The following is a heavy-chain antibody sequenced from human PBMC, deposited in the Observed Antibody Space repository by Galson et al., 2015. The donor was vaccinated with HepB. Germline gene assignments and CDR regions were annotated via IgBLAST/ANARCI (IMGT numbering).Heavy chain of an antibody. J-gene: IGHJ4*02. CDR2: LSSRNTYI. V-gene: IGHV3-21*01. D-gene: IGHD3-3*01. Sequence: SLRLSCAASGFTFTTYNMNWVRQAPGKGLEWVSSLSSRNTYIYYADSVKGRFTISRDNANNSLYLQMNSLRADDTAVYYCARDIWSGSSFDYWGQGTLVTVSS. CDR1: GFTFTTYN. CDR3: ARDIWSGSSFDY.